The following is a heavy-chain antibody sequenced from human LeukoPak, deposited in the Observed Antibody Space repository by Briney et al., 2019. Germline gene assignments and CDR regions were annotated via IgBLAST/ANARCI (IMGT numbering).Heavy chain of an antibody. V-gene: IGHV4-39*01. CDR1: GASISSSIYY. CDR3: ARHFGSATYYNGFDV. Sequence: SSETLSLTCTVSGASISSSIYYWAWIRQPPGKGLEWIGTLYYGGPTYYNPSLKSRVTISVDTSKNQISLKLISVSAADTAVYYCARHFGSATYYNGFDVWGQGTLVTVPS. CDR2: LYYGGPT. D-gene: IGHD3-10*01. J-gene: IGHJ4*02.